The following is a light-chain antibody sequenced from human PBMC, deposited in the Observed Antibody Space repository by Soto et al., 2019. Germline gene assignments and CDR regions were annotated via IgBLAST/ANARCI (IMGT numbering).Light chain of an antibody. J-gene: IGKJ1*01. Sequence: EIVVTHSPGTLSLSKGERATLSCRASQSVSRSYLVWYQQKPGQAPRLLIYGASSRATGIPDRFSDSGSGTDFTLTISRLEPEDFAVYYCQQYGSSPWTFGQGTKVDIK. CDR1: QSVSRSY. V-gene: IGKV3-20*01. CDR2: GAS. CDR3: QQYGSSPWT.